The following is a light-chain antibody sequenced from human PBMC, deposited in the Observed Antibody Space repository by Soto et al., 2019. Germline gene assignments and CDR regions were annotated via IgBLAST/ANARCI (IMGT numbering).Light chain of an antibody. CDR1: QDISNY. V-gene: IGKV1-27*01. CDR3: QNYNRAPLT. Sequence: DIQMTQSPSSLSASVGDRVTITCRASQDISNYLAWYQQKPGKVPKLLIYGASTLQSGVPSRFSGSGSGTDFTLTISRLQTEDVATYYCQNYNRAPLTFGQGTKVESK. CDR2: GAS. J-gene: IGKJ1*01.